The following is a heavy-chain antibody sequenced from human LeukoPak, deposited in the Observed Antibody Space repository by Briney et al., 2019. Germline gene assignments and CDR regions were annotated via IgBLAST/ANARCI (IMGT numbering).Heavy chain of an antibody. CDR3: AREVDDSSGYYSDY. D-gene: IGHD3-22*01. CDR2: ISAYNGNT. V-gene: IGHV1-18*01. Sequence: ASVKVSCKASGYTFTSYGISWVRQAPGQGLEWMGWISAYNGNTNYAQKLQGRVTITTDTSTSTGYMELRSLRSDDTAVYYCAREVDDSSGYYSDYWGQGTLVTVSS. CDR1: GYTFTSYG. J-gene: IGHJ4*02.